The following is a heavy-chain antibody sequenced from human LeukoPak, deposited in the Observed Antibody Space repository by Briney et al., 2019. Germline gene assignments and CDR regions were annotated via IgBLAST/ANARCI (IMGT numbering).Heavy chain of an antibody. Sequence: GESLQISCKGSGYSFTSYWIGWVRQMPGKGLEWMGIIYPGDSDTRYSPSFQGQVTNSADKSISTAYLQWSSLKASDTAMYYCARREDCSSTSCPPHAYGSGNPTLNWFDPWGQGTLVTVSS. J-gene: IGHJ5*02. CDR3: ARREDCSSTSCPPHAYGSGNPTLNWFDP. CDR2: IYPGDSDT. D-gene: IGHD2-2*01. V-gene: IGHV5-51*01. CDR1: GYSFTSYW.